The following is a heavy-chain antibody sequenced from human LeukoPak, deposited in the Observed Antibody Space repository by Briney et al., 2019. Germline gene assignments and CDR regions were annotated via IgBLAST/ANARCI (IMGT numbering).Heavy chain of an antibody. J-gene: IGHJ4*02. V-gene: IGHV3-21*01. CDR1: GFTFSSYS. D-gene: IGHD5-12*01. Sequence: GWSLRLSCAASGFTFSSYSMHWVRQAPGTGLEWVSSISSSSTYIYYADSVKGRFTISRDNAKNSLSLQMHSLRAEDTALYYCARGGGSGYTEEQFDFWGQGTLVTVSS. CDR2: ISSSSTYI. CDR3: ARGGGSGYTEEQFDF.